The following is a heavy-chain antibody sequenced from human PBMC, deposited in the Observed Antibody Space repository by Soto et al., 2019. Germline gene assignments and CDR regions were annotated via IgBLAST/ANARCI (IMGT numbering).Heavy chain of an antibody. J-gene: IGHJ2*01. Sequence: EVQLLESGGGLVQPGGSLRLSCAASGFTFSSYVMSWVRQAPGKGLEWVSAISGSGGSTYYADSVKGRFTISRDKSKNTMYRQMKGARAEDTAVYPCARNGECSKPTMEYCASSGPQWGYFDLWGRGTLVTVSS. D-gene: IGHD3-22*01. CDR3: ARNGECSKPTMEYCASSGPQWGYFDL. CDR2: ISGSGGST. CDR1: GFTFSSYV. V-gene: IGHV3-23*01.